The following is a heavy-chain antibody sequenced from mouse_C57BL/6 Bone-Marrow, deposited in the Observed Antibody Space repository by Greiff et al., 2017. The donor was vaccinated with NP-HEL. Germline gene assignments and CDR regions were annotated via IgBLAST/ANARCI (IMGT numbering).Heavy chain of an antibody. D-gene: IGHD2-3*01. CDR1: GYTFTSYW. CDR2: IYPGSGST. Sequence: QVQLQQSGAELVKPGASVKMSCKASGYTFTSYWITWVKQRPGQGLEWIGDIYPGSGSTTSNGKLKSKATLTVDTSSSTAYMQLSSLTSEDSAVYYCARRDGYPWYFDVWGTGTTVTVSS. J-gene: IGHJ1*03. CDR3: ARRDGYPWYFDV. V-gene: IGHV1-55*01.